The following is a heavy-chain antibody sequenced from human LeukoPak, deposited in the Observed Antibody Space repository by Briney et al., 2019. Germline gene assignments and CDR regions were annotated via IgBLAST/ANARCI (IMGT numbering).Heavy chain of an antibody. CDR3: ARGGPTLSY. CDR1: GGSISSSPYY. D-gene: IGHD2/OR15-2a*01. V-gene: IGHV4-39*07. CDR2: INHSGST. J-gene: IGHJ4*02. Sequence: SETLSLTCTVSGGSISSSPYYWGWIRQPPGKGLEWIGEINHSGSTNYNPSLKSRVTISVDTSKNQFSLKLSSVTAADTAVYYCARGGPTLSYWGQGTLVTVSS.